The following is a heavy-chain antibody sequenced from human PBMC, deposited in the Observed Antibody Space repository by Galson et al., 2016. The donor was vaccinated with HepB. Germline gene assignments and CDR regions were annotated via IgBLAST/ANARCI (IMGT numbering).Heavy chain of an antibody. CDR3: ARDPLALVVPSGIT. V-gene: IGHV3-11*01. CDR1: GFTFSDYY. CDR2: ISSSGSSI. J-gene: IGHJ4*02. D-gene: IGHD2-2*01. Sequence: SLRLSCAASGFTFSDYYMSWISQAPGKGLEWISYISSSGSSIDYADSVKGRFTISRDNAKDSLYLQMNSLRADDTAMYYCARDPLALVVPSGITWGQGTLVSVS.